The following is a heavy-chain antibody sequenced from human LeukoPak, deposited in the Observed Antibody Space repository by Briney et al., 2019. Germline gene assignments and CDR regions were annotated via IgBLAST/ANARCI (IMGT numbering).Heavy chain of an antibody. CDR1: GFTFSSYE. V-gene: IGHV3-48*03. J-gene: IGHJ3*02. D-gene: IGHD3-10*01. Sequence: GGSLRLSCAASGFTFSSYEINWVRQAPGKGLEWVSYISSSGSTIYYADSVKGRFTISRDNSKNTLYLQMNSLRAEDTAVYYCAKESGELSFDIWGQGTMVTVSS. CDR3: AKESGELSFDI. CDR2: ISSSGSTI.